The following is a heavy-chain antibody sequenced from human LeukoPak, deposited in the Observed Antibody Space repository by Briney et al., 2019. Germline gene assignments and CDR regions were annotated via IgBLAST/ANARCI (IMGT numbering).Heavy chain of an antibody. V-gene: IGHV1-8*01. D-gene: IGHD2-15*01. CDR2: MNRKSGNT. Sequence: GASVKLSCNASAYTFSCYDINWVRQATGQGLEWMGWMNRKSGNTGHAQEFQGRVTITRYTSISTVYMELSSLRSEDTAVYFCARVDGSPDYWGQGTLVTVSS. J-gene: IGHJ4*02. CDR3: ARVDGSPDY. CDR1: AYTFSCYD.